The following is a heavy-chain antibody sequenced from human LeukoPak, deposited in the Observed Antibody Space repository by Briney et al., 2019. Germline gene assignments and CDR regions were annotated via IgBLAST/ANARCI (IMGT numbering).Heavy chain of an antibody. CDR1: GFTFSSYW. D-gene: IGHD2-15*01. V-gene: IGHV3-7*01. Sequence: GGSLRLSCAASGFTFSSYWMTWVRQAPGKGLEWVAAIKQDGSEKYHVDSVKGRFTISRDNAKNSLYLQMNSLRAEDTAVYYCARDTGCSGGTCYSFYDYWGQGTLVTVSS. CDR3: ARDTGCSGGTCYSFYDY. J-gene: IGHJ4*02. CDR2: IKQDGSEK.